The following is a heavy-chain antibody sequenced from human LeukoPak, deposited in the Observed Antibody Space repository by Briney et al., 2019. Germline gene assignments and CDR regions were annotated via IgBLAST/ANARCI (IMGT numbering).Heavy chain of an antibody. Sequence: GASVKVSCKASGYTFTGYYMHWVRQAPGQGLEWMGWINPNSGGTNYAQKFQGRVTMTRDTSISTAYMELSRLRSDDTAVYYCARDPPWIEIARDSLAAAGRVGYWGQGTLVTVSS. J-gene: IGHJ4*02. V-gene: IGHV1-2*02. CDR1: GYTFTGYY. D-gene: IGHD6-13*01. CDR3: ARDPPWIEIARDSLAAAGRVGY. CDR2: INPNSGGT.